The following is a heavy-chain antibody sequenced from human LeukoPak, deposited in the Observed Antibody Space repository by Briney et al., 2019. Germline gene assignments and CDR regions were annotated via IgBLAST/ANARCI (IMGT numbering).Heavy chain of an antibody. CDR3: ARTYCSSTSCYEKDAFDI. D-gene: IGHD2-2*01. J-gene: IGHJ3*02. V-gene: IGHV4-61*09. CDR2: VHISGST. CDR1: GGSLSSRSYC. Sequence: SETLSLTCTVSGGSLSSRSYCWSWIRQPAGKGLEWIGHVHISGSTNYNSSLKSRVTISVDTSKNQFSLKLSSVTAADTAVYYCARTYCSSTSCYEKDAFDIWGQGTMVTVSS.